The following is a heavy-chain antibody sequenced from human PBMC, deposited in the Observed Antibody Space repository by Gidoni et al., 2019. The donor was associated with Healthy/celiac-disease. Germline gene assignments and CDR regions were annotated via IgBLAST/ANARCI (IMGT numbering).Heavy chain of an antibody. J-gene: IGHJ4*02. D-gene: IGHD2-2*01. CDR2: ISSNGGST. Sequence: EVHLVESGAGLVQPGGSLSRSCSASAFTLRSYAMHWVRQAPGKGLEYVSAISSNGGSTYYADSVKGRFTISRDNSKNTLYLQMSSLRAEDTAVYYCVKGEYQLHWGQGTLVTVSS. V-gene: IGHV3-64D*06. CDR3: VKGEYQLH. CDR1: AFTLRSYA.